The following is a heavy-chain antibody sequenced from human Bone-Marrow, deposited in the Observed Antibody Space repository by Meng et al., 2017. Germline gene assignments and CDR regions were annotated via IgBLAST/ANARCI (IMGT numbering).Heavy chain of an antibody. CDR2: INHSGST. CDR1: GGSFSGYY. V-gene: IGHV4-34*01. CDR3: ARGPVRYFDWLTTDNWFDH. J-gene: IGHJ5*02. Sequence: SETLSLTCAVSGGSFSGYYWSWIRQPPGKGLEWIGEINHSGSTNYNPSLKSRVTISVDTSKNQFSLKLSSVTAADTAVYYCARGPVRYFDWLTTDNWFDHWGQGTLVTVSS. D-gene: IGHD3-9*01.